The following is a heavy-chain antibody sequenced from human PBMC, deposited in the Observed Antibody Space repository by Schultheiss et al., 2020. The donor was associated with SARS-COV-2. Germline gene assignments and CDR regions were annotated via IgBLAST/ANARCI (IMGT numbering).Heavy chain of an antibody. CDR2: ISYDGSNK. CDR3: AKDSTRLWSSIDC. Sequence: GGSLRLSCAASGFTFSSSGMHWVRQAPGKGLEWVAVISYDGSNKYHADSVKGRFTISRDNSKNTLYVQMNSLSAEDTGVYYCAKDSTRLWSSIDCWGQGTLVTVSS. CDR1: GFTFSSSG. D-gene: IGHD2-21*01. J-gene: IGHJ4*02. V-gene: IGHV3-30*18.